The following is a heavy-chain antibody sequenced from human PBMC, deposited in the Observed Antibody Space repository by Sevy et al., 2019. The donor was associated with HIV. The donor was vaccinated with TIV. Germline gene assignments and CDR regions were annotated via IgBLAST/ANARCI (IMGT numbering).Heavy chain of an antibody. CDR1: GYTFTSYG. CDR3: ARAALNYDFWSGHYPFDY. J-gene: IGHJ4*02. Sequence: ASVKVSCKASGYTFTSYGISWVRQAPGQGLEWMGWISAYNGNTNYAQKLQGRVTMTTDTSTSTAYMELRSLRSDDTAVYYCARAALNYDFWSGHYPFDYWGQGTLVTVSS. D-gene: IGHD3-3*01. CDR2: ISAYNGNT. V-gene: IGHV1-18*01.